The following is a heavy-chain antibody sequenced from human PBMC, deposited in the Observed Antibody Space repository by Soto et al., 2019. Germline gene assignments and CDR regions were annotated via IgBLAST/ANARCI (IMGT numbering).Heavy chain of an antibody. CDR2: IYTAGGT. V-gene: IGHV3-53*01. J-gene: IGHJ5*02. D-gene: IGHD2-2*01. CDR3: ARALPVAKGGFDP. Sequence: GGSLRLSCAASGFTVSNTYMTWVRQPPGKGLECVSVIYTAGGTNYADSVKGRFTISRDNSKNTLYLQMNSLRAEDTAVYYCARALPVAKGGFDPWGQGTLVTVSS. CDR1: GFTVSNTY.